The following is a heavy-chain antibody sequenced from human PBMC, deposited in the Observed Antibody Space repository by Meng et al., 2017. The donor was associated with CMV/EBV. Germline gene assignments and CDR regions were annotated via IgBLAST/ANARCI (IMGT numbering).Heavy chain of an antibody. J-gene: IGHJ5*02. CDR1: GDSISSSSYY. CDR2: IYYSGCT. D-gene: IGHD6-19*01. V-gene: IGHV4-39*07. CDR3: ARDLRLVAVAGNWFDP. Sequence: QLVLKDSGRGLVKRSGARSLTVSGSGDSISSSSYYWGWIGQPPGKGLEWIGRIYYSGCTYYNPSLKSRVTLSVDTSKNQFSLKLSSVTAADTAVYYCARDLRLVAVAGNWFDPWGQGTLVTVSS.